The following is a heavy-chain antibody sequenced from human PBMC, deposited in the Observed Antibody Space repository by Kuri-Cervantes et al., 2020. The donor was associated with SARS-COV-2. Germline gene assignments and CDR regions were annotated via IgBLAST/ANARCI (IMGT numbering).Heavy chain of an antibody. Sequence: SLNISCAASGFAFNHHWMHWVRQVPGKGLVWVSRVDSDGSSVTYAYFVKGRFTSSRDNAKNTLCLQMNSLRVEDTAVYYCVRGYDILTGNYNGYYYYYGMDVWGQGTTVTVSS. CDR3: VRGYDILTGNYNGYYYYYGMDV. D-gene: IGHD3-9*01. J-gene: IGHJ6*02. CDR1: GFAFNHHW. V-gene: IGHV3-74*03. CDR2: VDSDGSSV.